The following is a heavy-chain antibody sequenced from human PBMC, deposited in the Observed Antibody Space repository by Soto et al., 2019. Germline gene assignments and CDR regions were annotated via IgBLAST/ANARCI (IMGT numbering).Heavy chain of an antibody. J-gene: IGHJ5*02. CDR2: IYYSGSN. V-gene: IGHV4-31*03. CDR3: ARWWSGSRQGVDP. CDR1: GGSISSGDYY. D-gene: IGHD3-3*01. Sequence: QVQLQESGPGLVKPSQTLSLTCTVSGGSISSGDYYWSWIRQHPGKGLEWIGYIYYSGSNYYNPSLKSRVTISVDTSKNQFSLKLSSVTAADTAVYYCARWWSGSRQGVDPWGQGTLVTVSS.